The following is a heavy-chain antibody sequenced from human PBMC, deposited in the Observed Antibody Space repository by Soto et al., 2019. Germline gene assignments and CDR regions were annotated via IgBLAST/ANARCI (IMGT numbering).Heavy chain of an antibody. V-gene: IGHV4-34*01. CDR3: ARGPFTIFGAVIIAVGWFDP. CDR2: INHSGST. J-gene: IGHJ5*02. D-gene: IGHD3-3*01. CDR1: GGSFSGYY. Sequence: PXETLSRTCAVYGGSFSGYYWSWIRQPPGRGLDWIGEINHSGSTNYNPSLKSRVTISVDTPKNQFSLKLSYVTAAETAVYYCARGPFTIFGAVIIAVGWFDPWGHGTLVTVSS.